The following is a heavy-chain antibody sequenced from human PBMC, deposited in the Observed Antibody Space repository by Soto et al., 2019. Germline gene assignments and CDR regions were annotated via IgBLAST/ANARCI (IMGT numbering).Heavy chain of an antibody. CDR1: GYTFTSYG. CDR2: ISAYNGNT. Sequence: ASVKVSCKASGYTFTSYGISWVRQAPGQGLEWMGWISAYNGNTNYAQKLQGRVTMTTDTSTSTAYMELRSLRSDDTAVYYCARDPYDSSGYYYVWDAFDIWGQGTMVTVSS. V-gene: IGHV1-18*01. CDR3: ARDPYDSSGYYYVWDAFDI. J-gene: IGHJ3*02. D-gene: IGHD3-22*01.